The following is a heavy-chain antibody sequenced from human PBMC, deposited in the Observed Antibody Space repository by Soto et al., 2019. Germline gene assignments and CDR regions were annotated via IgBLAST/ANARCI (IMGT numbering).Heavy chain of an antibody. CDR3: ARAWDIGVVVAATQGSWFDP. D-gene: IGHD2-15*01. Sequence: QVQLVQSGAEVKKPGSSVKVSCKASGGTFSSYAISWVRQAPGQGLEWMGGIIPIFGTANYAQKFQGRVTIAADESTSTAYMELSSLRSEDTAVYYCARAWDIGVVVAATQGSWFDPWGQGTLVTVSS. CDR1: GGTFSSYA. CDR2: IIPIFGTA. J-gene: IGHJ5*02. V-gene: IGHV1-69*01.